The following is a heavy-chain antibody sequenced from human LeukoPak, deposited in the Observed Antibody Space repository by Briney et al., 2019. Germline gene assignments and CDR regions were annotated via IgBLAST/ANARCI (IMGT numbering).Heavy chain of an antibody. CDR1: GFTFSSYS. V-gene: IGHV3-48*01. Sequence: SGGSLRLSCAASGFTFSSYSMNWVRQAPGKGLEWVSYISSSSSTIYYADSVKGRFTIPRDNAKNSLDLQMNSLRAEDTAVYYCARDKSGCSGGSCFRFDPWGQGTLVTVSS. J-gene: IGHJ5*02. CDR2: ISSSSSTI. D-gene: IGHD2-15*01. CDR3: ARDKSGCSGGSCFRFDP.